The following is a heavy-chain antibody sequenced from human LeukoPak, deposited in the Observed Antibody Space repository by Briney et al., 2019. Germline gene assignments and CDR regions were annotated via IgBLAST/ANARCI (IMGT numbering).Heavy chain of an antibody. V-gene: IGHV4-30-2*01. CDR3: ATQGRYYYGSGSQ. CDR2: IYHSGST. D-gene: IGHD3-10*01. J-gene: IGHJ4*02. Sequence: SQTLSLTCAVSGGSISSGGYSWSWIRQPPGKGLEWIGYIYHSGSTYYNPSLKSRVTISVDRSKNQFSLKLSSVTAADTAVYYCATQGRYYYGSGSQWGQGTLVTVSS. CDR1: GGSISSGGYS.